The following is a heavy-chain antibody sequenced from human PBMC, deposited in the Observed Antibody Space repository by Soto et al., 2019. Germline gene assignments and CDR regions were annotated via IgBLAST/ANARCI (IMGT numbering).Heavy chain of an antibody. CDR3: AKVGSGWSHDY. D-gene: IGHD6-19*01. CDR2: ISYDGSYK. CDR1: GFTFSSYG. J-gene: IGHJ4*02. V-gene: IGHV3-30*18. Sequence: QVQLVESGGGVVQPGRSLRLSCAASGFTFSSYGMHWVRQAPVKGLEWVAFISYDGSYKYYADSVQGRFTISRDNSKNTLYLQMNSLRAEDTAVYYCAKVGSGWSHDYWGQGTLVTVSS.